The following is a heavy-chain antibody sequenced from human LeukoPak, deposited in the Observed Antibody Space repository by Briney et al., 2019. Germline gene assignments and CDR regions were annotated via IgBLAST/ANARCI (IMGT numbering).Heavy chain of an antibody. Sequence: PSETLSLTCTVSGNSFGDYYWSWIRQPAGKGLEWIGRIYTSGSTTYNPSLKSRVTMSVDTSKSQFSLNLMSVTAADTAVYYCTRDTGTTGEVKFDPWGQGTLVTVSS. V-gene: IGHV4-4*07. CDR1: GNSFGDYY. CDR3: TRDTGTTGEVKFDP. CDR2: IYTSGST. D-gene: IGHD4-17*01. J-gene: IGHJ5*02.